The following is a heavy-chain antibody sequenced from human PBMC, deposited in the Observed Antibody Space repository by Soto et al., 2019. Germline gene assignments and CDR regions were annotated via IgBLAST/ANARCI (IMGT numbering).Heavy chain of an antibody. CDR2: IYHSGST. CDR1: GGSISSGGYS. J-gene: IGHJ5*02. D-gene: IGHD3-22*01. Sequence: SETLSLTCAVSGGSISSGGYSWSWIRQPPGKGLEWIGYIYHSGSTYYNPSLKSRVTISVDRSKNQFSLKLSSVTAADTAVYYCARAVYYYDSSGYYWFDPWGQGTLVTVSS. CDR3: ARAVYYYDSSGYYWFDP. V-gene: IGHV4-30-2*01.